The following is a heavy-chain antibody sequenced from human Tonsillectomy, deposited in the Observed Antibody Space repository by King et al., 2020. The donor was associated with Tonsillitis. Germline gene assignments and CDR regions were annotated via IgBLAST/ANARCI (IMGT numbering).Heavy chain of an antibody. V-gene: IGHV3-30*18. Sequence: QVQLVESGGGVVQPGRSLRLSCAASGFTFSSYGMHRVRQAPGKGLEWVAVISYDGSNKYYADSVKGRFTISRDNSKNTLYLQMNSLRAEDTAVYYCAKGSGLGYWGQGTLVTVSS. D-gene: IGHD3-22*01. J-gene: IGHJ4*02. CDR1: GFTFSSYG. CDR3: AKGSGLGY. CDR2: ISYDGSNK.